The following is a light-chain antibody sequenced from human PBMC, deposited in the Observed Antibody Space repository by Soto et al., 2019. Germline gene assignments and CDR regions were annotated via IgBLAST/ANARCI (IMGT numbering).Light chain of an antibody. CDR1: RSSIGTNT. Sequence: QSVLTQPPSASGTPGQRVTISCSGSRSSIGTNTVTWYQQLPGTAPKLLIYSDNQRPSGVPDRFSGSKSGTSASLAISALQSDDEAAYYCAAWDVRFAVFGGGTQLTVL. V-gene: IGLV1-44*01. J-gene: IGLJ2*01. CDR3: AAWDVRFAV. CDR2: SDN.